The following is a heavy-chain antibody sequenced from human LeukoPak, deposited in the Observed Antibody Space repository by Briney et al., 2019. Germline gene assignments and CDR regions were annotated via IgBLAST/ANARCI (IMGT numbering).Heavy chain of an antibody. CDR2: IIPIFGTA. CDR1: GGTFSSYA. V-gene: IGHV1-69*06. CDR3: ARDPRSRSRRGDAFDI. Sequence: ASVKVSCKASGGTFSSYAISWVRQAPGQGLEWMGGIIPIFGTANYAQRFQGRVTITADKSTSTAYMELSSLRSEDTAVYYCARDPRSRSRRGDAFDIWGQGTMVTVSS. D-gene: IGHD3-10*01. J-gene: IGHJ3*02.